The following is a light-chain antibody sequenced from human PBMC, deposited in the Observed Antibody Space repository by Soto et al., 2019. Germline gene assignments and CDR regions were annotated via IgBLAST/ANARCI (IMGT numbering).Light chain of an antibody. CDR2: AAS. J-gene: IGKJ5*01. CDR1: QIITTY. V-gene: IGKV1-12*01. CDR3: QQANSFPIT. Sequence: DIQMTQSPSTLSASLGDRVTITCRASQIITTYLAWYQQKPGKAPKLLIYAASSLQSGVPSRFSGSGSGTDFTLTISSLQPEDFATYYCQQANSFPITFGQGTRLEIK.